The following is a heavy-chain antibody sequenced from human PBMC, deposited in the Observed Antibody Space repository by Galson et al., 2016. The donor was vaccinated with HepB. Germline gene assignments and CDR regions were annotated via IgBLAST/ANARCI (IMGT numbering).Heavy chain of an antibody. Sequence: SLRLSCAASGFTFSSYAMHWVRQAPGQGLEWVAVISFDGSNKYYADYVKGRFTISRDNSKNTLYLQLNSLRAEDTAVYYCARAPLEMATIQRGYFDYWGQGTLVTVSS. D-gene: IGHD5-24*01. CDR1: GFTFSSYA. V-gene: IGHV3-30-3*01. J-gene: IGHJ4*02. CDR3: ARAPLEMATIQRGYFDY. CDR2: ISFDGSNK.